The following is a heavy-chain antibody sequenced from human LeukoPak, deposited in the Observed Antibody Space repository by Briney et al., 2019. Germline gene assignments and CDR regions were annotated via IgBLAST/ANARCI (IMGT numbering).Heavy chain of an antibody. V-gene: IGHV1-69*15. CDR2: IVPIFGTA. Sequence: GSSVKVSCKASGGTFSSYAISWVRQAPGQGLEWMGRIVPIFGTANYAQKFQGRVTITADESTSTAYMELSSLRSEDTAVYYCLRQANYYDSSGYLYWGQGTLVTVSS. CDR1: GGTFSSYA. J-gene: IGHJ4*02. D-gene: IGHD3-22*01. CDR3: LRQANYYDSSGYLY.